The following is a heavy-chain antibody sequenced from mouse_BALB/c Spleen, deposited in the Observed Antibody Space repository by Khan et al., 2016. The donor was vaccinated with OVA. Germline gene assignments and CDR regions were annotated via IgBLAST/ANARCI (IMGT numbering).Heavy chain of an antibody. D-gene: IGHD1-1*01. CDR3: TRGYYFGEMDY. J-gene: IGHJ4*01. Sequence: EVELVESGGGLVKPGGSLKLSCAASGFTFNNYAMFWVRQTPEKRLEWVASISRANNIYYPDSVKGRFTISRDSARNILYLEMSSLRSEDTAMYYCTRGYYFGEMDYWGQGTSVTVSS. CDR2: ISRANNI. V-gene: IGHV5-6-5*01. CDR1: GFTFNNYA.